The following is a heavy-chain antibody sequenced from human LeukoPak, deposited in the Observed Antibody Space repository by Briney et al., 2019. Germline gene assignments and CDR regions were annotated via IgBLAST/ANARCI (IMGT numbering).Heavy chain of an antibody. CDR2: ISSSSSYI. CDR1: GFTFSSYS. J-gene: IGHJ6*03. D-gene: IGHD2-15*01. Sequence: GGSLRLSCAASGFTFSSYSMNWVRQAPGKGLEWVSSISSSSSYIYYADSVKGRFTISRDNAKNSLYLQMNSLRAEDTAVYYCARGVPDSWGYYMDVWGKGTTVTVSS. V-gene: IGHV3-21*01. CDR3: ARGVPDSWGYYMDV.